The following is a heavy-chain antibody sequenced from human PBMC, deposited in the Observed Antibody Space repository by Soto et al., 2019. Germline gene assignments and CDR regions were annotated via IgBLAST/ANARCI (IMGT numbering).Heavy chain of an antibody. Sequence: GGSVRLSCAASGFTFSNYDMQWVRQATGEGLEWVSGIGAASDTYYPVSVQGRFTVSRDNAKKSLYLQMNSLRAGDTAVYYCARGVLGPGDYYYGMDVWGQGTTVTVSS. CDR1: GFTFSNYD. V-gene: IGHV3-13*01. CDR2: IGAASDT. CDR3: ARGVLGPGDYYYGMDV. J-gene: IGHJ6*02. D-gene: IGHD7-27*01.